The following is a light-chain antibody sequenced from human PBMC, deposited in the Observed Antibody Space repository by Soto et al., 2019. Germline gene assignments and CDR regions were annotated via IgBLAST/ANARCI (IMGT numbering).Light chain of an antibody. CDR1: SNEIGSYNY. J-gene: IGLJ1*01. CDR3: SSYTSSSTSYV. V-gene: IGLV2-14*01. Sequence: QSALTQPASVSGSPGQSITISCTGTSNEIGSYNYVSWYQQHPGKAPKLMIYDVSNRPSGVSNRFSGSKSGNTASLTISGLQAEDEADYYCSSYTSSSTSYVFGTGTKVTVL. CDR2: DVS.